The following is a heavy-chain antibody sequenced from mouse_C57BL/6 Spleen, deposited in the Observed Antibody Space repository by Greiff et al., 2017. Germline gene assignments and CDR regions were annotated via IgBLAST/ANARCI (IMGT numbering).Heavy chain of an antibody. Sequence: QVQLQQPGAELVKPGASVKVSCKASGYTFTSYWMHWVKQRPGQGLEWIGRIHPSASDTNYTQTFKGKATLTVDKSSSTAYMQLSSRTSEDSAVYYCAILEDYGMSFAYWGQGTLVTVSA. D-gene: IGHD2-4*01. CDR3: AILEDYGMSFAY. V-gene: IGHV1-74*01. J-gene: IGHJ3*01. CDR1: GYTFTSYW. CDR2: IHPSASDT.